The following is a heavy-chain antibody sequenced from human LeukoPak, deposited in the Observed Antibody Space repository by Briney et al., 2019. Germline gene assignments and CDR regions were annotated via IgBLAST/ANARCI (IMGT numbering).Heavy chain of an antibody. D-gene: IGHD2-2*01. CDR3: ARNDDIVVVPAAKRKFDY. Sequence: GSLRLSCAASGFTFSSYAMSWIRQPPGKGLEWIGEINHSGSTNYNPSLKSRVTISVDTSKNQFSLKLSSVTAADTAVYYCARNDDIVVVPAAKRKFDYWGQGTLVTVSS. J-gene: IGHJ4*02. CDR2: INHSGST. CDR1: GFTFSSYA. V-gene: IGHV4-34*01.